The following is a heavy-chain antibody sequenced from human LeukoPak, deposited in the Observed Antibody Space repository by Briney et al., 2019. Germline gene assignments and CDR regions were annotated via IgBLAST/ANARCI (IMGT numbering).Heavy chain of an antibody. Sequence: GGSLRLSCAASGFTFSSYAMSWVRQAPGKGLEWVSAISGSGGSTYYADSVKGRFTISRDNSKNTLYLQMNSLRTEDTALYYCAKAFLEYSSSFDYWGQGTLVTVSS. CDR2: ISGSGGST. D-gene: IGHD6-6*01. J-gene: IGHJ4*02. V-gene: IGHV3-23*01. CDR1: GFTFSSYA. CDR3: AKAFLEYSSSFDY.